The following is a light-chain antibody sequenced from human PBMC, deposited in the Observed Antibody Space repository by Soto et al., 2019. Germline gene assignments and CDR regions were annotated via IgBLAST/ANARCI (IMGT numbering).Light chain of an antibody. CDR2: GAS. V-gene: IGKV3-20*01. Sequence: EIVLTQSLATLSLYPGERATLSCRASQSVSRYLAWYQQKPGQAPRLLIYGASNRATGIPDRFSGSGSGTDFTLTISRLEPEDFAVYYCQQYGSSGTFGQGTKVDIK. J-gene: IGKJ1*01. CDR3: QQYGSSGT. CDR1: QSVSRY.